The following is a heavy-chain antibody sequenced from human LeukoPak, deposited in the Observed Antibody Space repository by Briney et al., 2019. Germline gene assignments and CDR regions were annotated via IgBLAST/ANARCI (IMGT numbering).Heavy chain of an antibody. V-gene: IGHV3-48*01. J-gene: IGHJ4*02. CDR3: AKEVDRWFTGGGADY. D-gene: IGHD5-12*01. Sequence: PGGSLRLSCAASGFTLSSYAMNWVRQAPGKGLEWVSYISSSSSTIYYADSVKGRFTISRDNSKNTLYLQMNSLRAEDTAVYYCAKEVDRWFTGGGADYWGQGTLVTVSS. CDR1: GFTLSSYA. CDR2: ISSSSSTI.